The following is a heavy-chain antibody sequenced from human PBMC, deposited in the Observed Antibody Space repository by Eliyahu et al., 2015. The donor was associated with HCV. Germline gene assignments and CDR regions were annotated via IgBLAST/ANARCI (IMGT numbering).Heavy chain of an antibody. CDR2: INSDGSST. V-gene: IGHV3-74*01. J-gene: IGHJ6*02. Sequence: EVQLVESGGGLVQXGGSLXXXCXXSGFTFSXXWMHWVRQAPGKGLVWVSRINSDGSSTSYADSVKGRFTISRDNAKNTLYLQMNSLRAEDTAVYYCAAYAYGMDVWGQGTTVTVSS. CDR1: GFTFSXXW. CDR3: AAYAYGMDV. D-gene: IGHD2-8*01.